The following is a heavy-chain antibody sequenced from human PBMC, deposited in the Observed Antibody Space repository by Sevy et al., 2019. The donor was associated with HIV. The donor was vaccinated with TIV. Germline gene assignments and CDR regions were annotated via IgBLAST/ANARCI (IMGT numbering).Heavy chain of an antibody. CDR3: AREDVSSGCSSLPDAFDI. V-gene: IGHV3-7*03. CDR2: IQQDGSEK. J-gene: IGHJ3*02. CDR1: GFTFSSYW. D-gene: IGHD6-19*01. Sequence: GGSLRLSCAASGFTFSSYWMSWVRQAPGKVLEWVANIQQDGSEKYYVDSVKGRFTISRDNAKNSLYLQMNSLRAEDTAVYYCAREDVSSGCSSLPDAFDIWGQGTMVTVSS.